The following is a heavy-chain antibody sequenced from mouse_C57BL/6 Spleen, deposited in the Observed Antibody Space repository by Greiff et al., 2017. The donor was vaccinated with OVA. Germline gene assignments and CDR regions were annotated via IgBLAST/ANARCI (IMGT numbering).Heavy chain of an antibody. D-gene: IGHD1-1*01. CDR1: GFTFSDYG. CDR3: ARGAVVALYAMDY. Sequence: EVQLQESGGGLVKPGGSLKLSCAASGFTFSDYGMHWVRQAPEKGLEWVAYISSGSSTIYYADTVKGRFTISRDNAKNTLFLQMTSLRSEDTAMYYCARGAVVALYAMDYWGQGTSVTVSS. CDR2: ISSGSSTI. J-gene: IGHJ4*01. V-gene: IGHV5-17*01.